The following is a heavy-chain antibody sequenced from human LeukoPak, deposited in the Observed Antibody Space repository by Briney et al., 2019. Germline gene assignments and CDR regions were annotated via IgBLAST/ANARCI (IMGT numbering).Heavy chain of an antibody. V-gene: IGHV3-11*01. D-gene: IGHD3-3*01. J-gene: IGHJ4*02. CDR2: MSSSGSVI. CDR1: GFTFSDYY. CDR3: ARSRSGQY. Sequence: GGSLRLSCSASGFTFSDYYMSWIRQAPGKGLEWGSYMSSSGSVIYYADSVKGGFTISRDSAKNSLYLQMNNLRVEDTAMYYCARSRSGQYWGQGTLVTVSS.